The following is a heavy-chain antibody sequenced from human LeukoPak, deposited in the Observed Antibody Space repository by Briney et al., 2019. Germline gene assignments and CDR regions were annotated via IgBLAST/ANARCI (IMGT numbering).Heavy chain of an antibody. V-gene: IGHV1-18*01. CDR3: AKDAGYCSGGSCSGVIDY. D-gene: IGHD2-15*01. J-gene: IGHJ4*02. CDR2: ISAYNGNT. CDR1: GYTFTSYG. Sequence: GASVKVSCKASGYTFTSYGISWVRQAPGQGLEWMGWISAYNGNTNYAQKLQGRVTMTTDTSTSTAYMELRSLRSDDTAVYYCAKDAGYCSGGSCSGVIDYWGQGTLVTVSS.